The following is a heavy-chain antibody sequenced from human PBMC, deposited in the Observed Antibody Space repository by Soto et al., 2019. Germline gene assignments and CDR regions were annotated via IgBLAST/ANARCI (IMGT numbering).Heavy chain of an antibody. D-gene: IGHD2-21*02. CDR3: ARASQGDFLDS. J-gene: IGHJ4*02. CDR1: CGSISSDNYF. CDR2: ISYSGST. Sequence: QVQLQESGPGLVKPSQTPSLPCTVSCGSISSDNYFWSWIRQPPRKGLEWIGYISYSGSTYYNSSLKSRVTIAIDTSKNQFSLELSSVTAADTAVYYCARASQGDFLDSWGQGTLVTVSS. V-gene: IGHV4-30-4*01.